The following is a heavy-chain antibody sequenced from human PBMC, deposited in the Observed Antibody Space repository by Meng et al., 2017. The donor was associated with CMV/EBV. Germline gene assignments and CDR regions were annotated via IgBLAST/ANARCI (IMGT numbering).Heavy chain of an antibody. D-gene: IGHD5-18*01. Sequence: SAMISCKASAGTVSSYDISWVRQAPGQGREWMGGIIPIFGTANYAQKFQGRVMITTDESTSTAYMEQSSLRTEDTAVYYCARSNRSYRRSFYYGMDVWGQGTTVTVSS. CDR1: AGTVSSYD. J-gene: IGHJ6*02. V-gene: IGHV1-69*05. CDR3: ARSNRSYRRSFYYGMDV. CDR2: IIPIFGTA.